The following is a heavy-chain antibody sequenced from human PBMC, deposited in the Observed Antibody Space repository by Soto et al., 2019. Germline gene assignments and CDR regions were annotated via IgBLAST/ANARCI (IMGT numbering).Heavy chain of an antibody. Sequence: QVQLVQSGTEVKKPGASVKVSCKASGYTITAYYIHWVRQAPGQGLEWMGWIDPRNGGTVYAQKFQGRVTMTRDTSISTVYMDLSGLGSDDTALYFCARDDYGIYPYWGQGGLVSVSS. V-gene: IGHV1-2*02. CDR2: IDPRNGGT. D-gene: IGHD1-26*01. J-gene: IGHJ4*02. CDR3: ARDDYGIYPY. CDR1: GYTITAYY.